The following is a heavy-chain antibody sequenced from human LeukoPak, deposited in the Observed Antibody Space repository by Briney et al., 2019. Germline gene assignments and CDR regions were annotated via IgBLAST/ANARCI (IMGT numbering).Heavy chain of an antibody. D-gene: IGHD2/OR15-2a*01. J-gene: IGHJ6*03. CDR3: ARDRVQYSDMDV. CDR2: IYISGST. Sequence: SETLSLTCTVSGGSISGYYWSWIRQPAGKGLEWIGQIYISGSTNYNPSLKSRLTMSGDTSKNQSSLRLSSVIAADTAVYYCARDRVQYSDMDVWGKGTTVTVSS. V-gene: IGHV4-4*07. CDR1: GGSISGYY.